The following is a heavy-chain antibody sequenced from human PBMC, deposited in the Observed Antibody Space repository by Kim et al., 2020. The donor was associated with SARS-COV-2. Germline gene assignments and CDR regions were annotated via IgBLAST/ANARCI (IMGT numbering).Heavy chain of an antibody. CDR1: GFSFTRYY. D-gene: IGHD3-22*01. Sequence: ASVKVSCKASGFSFTRYYMHWVRQAPGQGPEWMGLMWPSGGTTAYAQKFQGRITMTRDTSTSTDYMELSSLRSEDTAVYYCARDNSMADLMWWFAPWGQG. J-gene: IGHJ5*02. V-gene: IGHV1-46*01. CDR2: MWPSGGTT. CDR3: ARDNSMADLMWWFAP.